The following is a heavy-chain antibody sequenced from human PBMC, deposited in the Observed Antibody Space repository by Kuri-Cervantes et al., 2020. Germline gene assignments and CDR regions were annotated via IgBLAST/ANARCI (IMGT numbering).Heavy chain of an antibody. CDR2: IYYTGTT. CDR3: ASYIVGEGGRGD. D-gene: IGHD1-26*01. J-gene: IGHJ4*02. V-gene: IGHV4-39*01. CDR1: HGSISSSSYH. Sequence: SETLSLTCTVSHGSISSSSYHWGWIRQPPGKGLEWIGNIYYTGTTYYNPSLKSRVTISLDTSKNQFSLKLNAVTAADTAVYYCASYIVGEGGRGDWGQGTLVTVSS.